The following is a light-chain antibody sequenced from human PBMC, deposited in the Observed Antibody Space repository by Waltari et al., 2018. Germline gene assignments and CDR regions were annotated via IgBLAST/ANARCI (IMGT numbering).Light chain of an antibody. CDR2: AAS. CDR3: QQLNSYPPALT. Sequence: DIQLTQSPSFLSASVGDRVTITCRASQGISTYLAWYQQKSGKAPKLLIYAASTLQIGVPSRFSGSGSGTEFTLTISSLQPEDFATYYCQQLNSYPPALTFGGGTKVEIK. V-gene: IGKV1-9*01. CDR1: QGISTY. J-gene: IGKJ4*01.